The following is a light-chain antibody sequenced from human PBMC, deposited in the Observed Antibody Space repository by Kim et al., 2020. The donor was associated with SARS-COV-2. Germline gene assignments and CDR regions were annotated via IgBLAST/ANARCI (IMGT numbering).Light chain of an antibody. CDR1: QTISTY. Sequence: DIQMTQSPSSLSASVGDRVTITCWASQTISTYLNWYQEKTGKAPKLLIYAASFLQSGVPSRFTGSGSGTDFTLTISSLHPEDFATYYCQQSYSLPYTFGQGTKLEIK. CDR3: QQSYSLPYT. CDR2: AAS. V-gene: IGKV1-39*01. J-gene: IGKJ2*01.